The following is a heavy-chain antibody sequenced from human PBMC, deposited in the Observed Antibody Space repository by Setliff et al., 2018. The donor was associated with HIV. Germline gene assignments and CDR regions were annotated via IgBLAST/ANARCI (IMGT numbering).Heavy chain of an antibody. CDR3: ARDLLSHCGGDCYFVDAFDM. CDR2: IWYDGSNQ. V-gene: IGHV3-33*01. Sequence: GGSLRLSCAASGFTFSNYGMHWVRQAPGKGLEWVAVIWYDGSNQNYADSVKGRLTISRDNSNNTMYLQMNSLTPEDTAVYYCARDLLSHCGGDCYFVDAFDMWGQGTMVTVSS. CDR1: GFTFSNYG. J-gene: IGHJ3*02. D-gene: IGHD2-21*02.